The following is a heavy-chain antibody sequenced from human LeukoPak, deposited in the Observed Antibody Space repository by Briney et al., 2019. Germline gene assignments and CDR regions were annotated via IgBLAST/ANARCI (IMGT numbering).Heavy chain of an antibody. CDR3: AKADRPLMTTVTYFGY. CDR1: GFTFSSYG. CDR2: IWYDGSNK. Sequence: GGSLRLSCAASGFTFSSYGMHWVRQAPGKGLEWVALIWYDGSNKYYTDSVKGRLTISRDNSKNTLYLQMNSLRAEDTAVYYCAKADRPLMTTVTYFGYWGQGSLVTVSS. J-gene: IGHJ4*02. D-gene: IGHD4-17*01. V-gene: IGHV3-33*06.